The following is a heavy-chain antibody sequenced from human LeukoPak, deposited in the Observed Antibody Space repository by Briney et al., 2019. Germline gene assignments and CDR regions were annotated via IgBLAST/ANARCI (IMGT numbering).Heavy chain of an antibody. J-gene: IGHJ4*02. Sequence: GGSLRLSCAASGFTFSSYGMHGVRQAPRKGLEWVAVIWYDGSNKYYADSVKGRFTISRDNSKNTLYLQMNSLRAEDTAVYYCASPGILLWFGETNYYFDYWGQGTLVTVSS. CDR1: GFTFSSYG. CDR3: ASPGILLWFGETNYYFDY. D-gene: IGHD3-10*01. CDR2: IWYDGSNK. V-gene: IGHV3-33*01.